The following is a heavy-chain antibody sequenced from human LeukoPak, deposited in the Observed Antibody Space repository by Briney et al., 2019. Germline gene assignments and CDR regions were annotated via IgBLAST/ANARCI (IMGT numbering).Heavy chain of an antibody. CDR1: GYTFTSYY. CDR3: ARDLVVVPAAINWFDP. V-gene: IGHV1-46*01. Sequence: PRASVKVSCKASGYTFTSYYMHWVRQAPGQGLEWMGIINPSGGSTSYAQKFQGRVTMTRDTSTSTVYMELSSLRSEDTAVYYCARDLVVVPAAINWFDPWGQGTLVTVSS. D-gene: IGHD2-2*01. J-gene: IGHJ5*02. CDR2: INPSGGST.